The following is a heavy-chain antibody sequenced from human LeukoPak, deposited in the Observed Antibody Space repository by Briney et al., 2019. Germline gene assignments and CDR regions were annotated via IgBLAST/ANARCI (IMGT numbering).Heavy chain of an antibody. CDR1: GFTFSNYW. V-gene: IGHV3-7*01. CDR3: ARENGGLLWFGEAPPFDY. Sequence: GGSLRLSCAASGFTFSNYWMSWVRQAPGKGLEWVADIREDGSEKYYVDSVKGRFTISRDNAKNSLYLQMNSLRAEDTAVYYCARENGGLLWFGEAPPFDYWGQGTLVTVSS. J-gene: IGHJ4*02. CDR2: IREDGSEK. D-gene: IGHD3-10*01.